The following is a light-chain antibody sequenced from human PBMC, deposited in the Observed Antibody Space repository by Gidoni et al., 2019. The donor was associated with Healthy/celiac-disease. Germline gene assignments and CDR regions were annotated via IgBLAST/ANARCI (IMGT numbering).Light chain of an antibody. CDR2: DAS. V-gene: IGKV3-11*01. CDR1: QSVSSY. CDR3: QQRSNWPRLT. Sequence: EIVLTQSPATLSLSPGERAHLSCRASQSVSSYLAWYQQKPGQAPRLLIYDASNRATGIPARFSGSGSGTDFTLTISSLEPEDFAVYYCQQRSNWPRLTFGGGTKVEIK. J-gene: IGKJ4*01.